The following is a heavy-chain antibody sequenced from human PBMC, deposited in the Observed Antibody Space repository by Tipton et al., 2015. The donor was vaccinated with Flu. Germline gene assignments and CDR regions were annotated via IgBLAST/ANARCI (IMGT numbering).Heavy chain of an antibody. Sequence: TLSLTCTVSGGSLSSFYWTWIRQSAGKGLEWIGRVYSSGTTNFNPSLKSRLTMSLDASKNQFSLKLSSVTAADTAVYYCARYGTYDGSRYFQHWGQGTLVTVFS. CDR1: GGSLSSFY. D-gene: IGHD1-26*01. CDR3: ARYGTYDGSRYFQH. CDR2: VYSSGTT. J-gene: IGHJ1*01. V-gene: IGHV4-4*07.